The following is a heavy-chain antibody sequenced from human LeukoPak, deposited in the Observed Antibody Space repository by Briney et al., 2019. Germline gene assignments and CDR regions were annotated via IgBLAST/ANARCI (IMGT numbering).Heavy chain of an antibody. CDR2: ISSSSSYI. Sequence: PGGSLRLSCAASGFIFSSYSMNWVRQAPGKGLEWVSSISSSSSYIYYADSVKGRFTISRDNSRNTLYLQMNSLSADDTAIYYCARCSGTCRTGFDYWGQGILVTVSP. CDR1: GFIFSSYS. D-gene: IGHD3-10*02. V-gene: IGHV3-21*04. CDR3: ARCSGTCRTGFDY. J-gene: IGHJ4*02.